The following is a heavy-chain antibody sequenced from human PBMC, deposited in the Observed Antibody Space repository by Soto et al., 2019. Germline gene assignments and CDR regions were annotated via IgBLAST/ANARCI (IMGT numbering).Heavy chain of an antibody. Sequence: EVQLVESGGGLVQPGGSLRLSCAASGFTFSSYWMHWVRQAPGKGLVWVSRINSDGRSTNYADSVKGRFTISRDNAKDTLYLQMNSLRAEDTAVCYCARERIGIAAHYWGQGTLVTVSS. J-gene: IGHJ4*02. CDR1: GFTFSSYW. V-gene: IGHV3-74*01. CDR2: INSDGRST. D-gene: IGHD6-6*01. CDR3: ARERIGIAAHY.